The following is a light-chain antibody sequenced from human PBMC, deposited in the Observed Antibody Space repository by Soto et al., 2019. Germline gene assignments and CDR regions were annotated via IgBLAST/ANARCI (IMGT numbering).Light chain of an antibody. J-gene: IGLJ1*01. CDR3: SSYTSSSTGV. CDR2: DVS. Sequence: QSALTQPASVSGSPGHSITISCTGTSSDVGGYNYVSWYQQHPGKAPKLMIYDVSNRPSGVSNRFSGSKSGNTASLTISGLQAEDEADYYCSSYTSSSTGVFGTGTKLTVL. CDR1: SSDVGGYNY. V-gene: IGLV2-14*01.